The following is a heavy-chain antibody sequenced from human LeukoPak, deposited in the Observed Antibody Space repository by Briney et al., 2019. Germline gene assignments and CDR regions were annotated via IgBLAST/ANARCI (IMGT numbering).Heavy chain of an antibody. V-gene: IGHV3-21*01. CDR1: GFTFSSYA. D-gene: IGHD2-15*01. J-gene: IGHJ3*02. CDR3: ASEGYCSGGSCYTHDDAFDI. Sequence: GGSLRLSCAASGFTFSSYAMSWVRQAPGKGLEWVSSISSSSGYIYYADSVKGRFTISRDNAKNSLYLQMNSLRAEDTAVYYCASEGYCSGGSCYTHDDAFDIWGQGTMVTVSS. CDR2: ISSSSGYI.